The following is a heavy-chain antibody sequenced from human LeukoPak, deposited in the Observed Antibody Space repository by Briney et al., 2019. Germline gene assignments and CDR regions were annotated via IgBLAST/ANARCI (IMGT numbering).Heavy chain of an antibody. CDR1: GYTFTNYG. CDR3: ARGLLTFGGVIGGPQALEYFQH. Sequence: ASVKVSCKASGYTFTNYGISWVRQAPGQGLEWMGWSSPYNGKTNYAQKLQGRVTMTTDTSTSTAYMELRSLRSDDMAMYYCARGLLTFGGVIGGPQALEYFQHWGQGTLVTVSS. V-gene: IGHV1-18*03. D-gene: IGHD3-16*02. J-gene: IGHJ1*01. CDR2: SSPYNGKT.